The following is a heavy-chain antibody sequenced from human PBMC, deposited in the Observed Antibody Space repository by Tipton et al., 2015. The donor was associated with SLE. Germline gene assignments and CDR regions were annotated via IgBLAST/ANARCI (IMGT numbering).Heavy chain of an antibody. CDR2: ITIYNGNT. CDR3: TRSPLYDESSDTAFDT. CDR1: GYTFTYRY. Sequence: QVQLVQSGAEVKKTGSSVRLSCKTSGYTFTYRYLHWVRQAPGQALEWMGWITIYNGNTKYAQAFHDRITITREMSLTATYLELNDLRPEDTAMYFCTRSPLYDESSDTAFDTWGQGTMVSVSS. J-gene: IGHJ3*02. D-gene: IGHD2-8*01. V-gene: IGHV1-45*02.